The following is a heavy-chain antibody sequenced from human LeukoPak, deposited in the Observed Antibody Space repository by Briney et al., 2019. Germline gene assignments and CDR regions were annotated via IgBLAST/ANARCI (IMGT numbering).Heavy chain of an antibody. Sequence: GGSLRLSCAASGFTFSTYGMNWVRQAPGKGLEWVSYISGSSSTLYYAGSVKGRFTISRDNAKSSLYLQMNSLRAEDTAVYYCARDITAAGTASVYWGQGTLVTVSS. D-gene: IGHD6-13*01. J-gene: IGHJ4*02. CDR2: ISGSSSTL. CDR1: GFTFSTYG. CDR3: ARDITAAGTASVY. V-gene: IGHV3-48*04.